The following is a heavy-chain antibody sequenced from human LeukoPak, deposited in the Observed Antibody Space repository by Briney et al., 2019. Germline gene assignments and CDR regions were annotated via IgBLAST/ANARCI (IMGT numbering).Heavy chain of an antibody. Sequence: ASVKVSCKASGYTFTSYDINWVRQAPGQGLEWMGWMNPNSGNTGYAQKFQGRVTMTRNTSISTAYMELSSLRSEDTAVYYCARVNKRGPPVGYWGQGTLVTVSS. CDR3: ARVNKRGPPVGY. CDR2: MNPNSGNT. CDR1: GYTFTSYD. D-gene: IGHD4-23*01. J-gene: IGHJ4*02. V-gene: IGHV1-8*01.